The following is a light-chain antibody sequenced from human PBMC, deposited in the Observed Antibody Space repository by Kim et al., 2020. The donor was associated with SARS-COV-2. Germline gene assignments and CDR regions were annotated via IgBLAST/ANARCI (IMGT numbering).Light chain of an antibody. CDR1: STRLGRNT. J-gene: IGLJ1*01. CDR3: SAWDNSLNGRYV. V-gene: IGLV1-44*01. CDR2: SNN. Sequence: SGTASCSVSSTRLGRNTVCWYPRRPGKPPTPPIYSNNLRSSWVPDRSSGSRSGASASLGISGLQCEDDAEYFCSAWDNSLNGRYVFGSGTKVTVL.